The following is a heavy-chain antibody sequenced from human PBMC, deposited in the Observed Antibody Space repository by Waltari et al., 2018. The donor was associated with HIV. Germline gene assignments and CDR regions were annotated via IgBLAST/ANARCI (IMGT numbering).Heavy chain of an antibody. CDR3: ARGRGGRNVFDY. D-gene: IGHD1-1*01. CDR1: GGSISSSSYY. V-gene: IGHV4-39*01. J-gene: IGHJ4*02. CDR2: IYYRGST. Sequence: QLQLQESGPGLVKPSETLSLTCTVSGGSISSSSYYWGWIRQPPGKGLGWIGSIYYRGSTYYNPSLKSRVTISVDTSKNQFSLKLSSVTAADTAVYYCARGRGGRNVFDYWGQGTLVTVSS.